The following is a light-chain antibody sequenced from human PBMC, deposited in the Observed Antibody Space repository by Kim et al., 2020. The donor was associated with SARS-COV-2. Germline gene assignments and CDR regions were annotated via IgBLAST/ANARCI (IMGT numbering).Light chain of an antibody. J-gene: IGKJ4*01. CDR1: QSVSIN. V-gene: IGKV3D-15*01. Sequence: VSPGERATLSCRASQSVSINLAWYQQKPGQAPWLLIYGASTRATGIPARFSGSGSGTEFTLTISSLQSEDFAVYYCQQYNNWPLTFGGGTKVDIK. CDR2: GAS. CDR3: QQYNNWPLT.